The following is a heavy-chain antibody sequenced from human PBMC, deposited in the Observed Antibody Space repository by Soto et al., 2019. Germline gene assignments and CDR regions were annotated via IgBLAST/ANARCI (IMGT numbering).Heavy chain of an antibody. J-gene: IGHJ5*02. Sequence: QVQLVQSGAEVKKPGASVKVSCKVSGYTLTELSMHWVRQAPGKGLEWMGGFDPEDGETIYAQKFQGRVTMTEDTSTDTAYMELRSLRSEDTAVYYCATATGLWGSYRWSWFDPWGQGTLVTVSS. D-gene: IGHD3-16*02. CDR2: FDPEDGET. V-gene: IGHV1-24*01. CDR1: GYTLTELS. CDR3: ATATGLWGSYRWSWFDP.